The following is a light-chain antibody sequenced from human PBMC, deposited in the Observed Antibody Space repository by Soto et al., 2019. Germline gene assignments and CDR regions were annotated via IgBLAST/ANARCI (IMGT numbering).Light chain of an antibody. CDR2: DAS. V-gene: IGKV3-11*01. CDR1: QNVDNH. Sequence: EIVLTQSPATLSLSPGERATLSCRASQNVDNHLAWYQQRPGQAPRLLIYDASTRAPGLPARFSGSGSGTDFTLTISSLEPEDCAVYFCQQRSSWLSYTFGQGTKLEI. J-gene: IGKJ2*01. CDR3: QQRSSWLSYT.